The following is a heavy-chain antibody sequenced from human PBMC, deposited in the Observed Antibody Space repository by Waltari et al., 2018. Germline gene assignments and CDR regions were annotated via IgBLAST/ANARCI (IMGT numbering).Heavy chain of an antibody. D-gene: IGHD6-19*01. CDR2: ISYDGSNK. CDR1: GFTFSSYA. V-gene: IGHV3-30*01. J-gene: IGHJ6*02. CDR3: ARDGXPGYSSXWGSYYXYGMDV. Sequence: QVXLVXSGGXVVQPGRSLGLSCAASGFTFSSYAMHWVRQAPGKGLEWVAXISYDGSNKXYADSVKGRFTISRDNSXXTLYLQMNXLXAEXTAVYYCARDGXPGYSSXWGSYYXYGMDVWGQGTT.